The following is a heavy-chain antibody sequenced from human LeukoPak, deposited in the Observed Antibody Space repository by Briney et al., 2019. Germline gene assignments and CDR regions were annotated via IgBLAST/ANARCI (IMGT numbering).Heavy chain of an antibody. Sequence: SQTLSLTCTVSGGSISGYYCSWIRQPAGKGLEWIGRIYTTGNTNYNPSLKSRGTMSVDTSKNQFSLKLNSVTAWDTAVYYRGSSKVAFEWYFDLGGRGTLVTVP. CDR2: IYTTGNT. CDR1: GGSISGYY. J-gene: IGHJ2*01. D-gene: IGHD2-15*01. V-gene: IGHV4-4*07. CDR3: GSSKVAFEWYFDL.